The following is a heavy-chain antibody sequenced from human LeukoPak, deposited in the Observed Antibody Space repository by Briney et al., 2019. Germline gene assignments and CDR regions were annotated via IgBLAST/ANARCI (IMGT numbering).Heavy chain of an antibody. CDR3: ARMYYGSGSFFDY. Sequence: GGSLRLSCAASGFTFSSYWMNWVRQAPGKGLEWVSSISSSSSYIYYADSVKGRSTISRDNAKNALYLQMNSLRAEDTAVYYCARMYYGSGSFFDYWGQGTLVTVSS. V-gene: IGHV3-21*01. D-gene: IGHD3-10*01. CDR2: ISSSSSYI. CDR1: GFTFSSYW. J-gene: IGHJ4*02.